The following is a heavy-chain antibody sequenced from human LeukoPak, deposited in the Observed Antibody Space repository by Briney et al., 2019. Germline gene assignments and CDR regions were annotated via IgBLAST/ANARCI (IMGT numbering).Heavy chain of an antibody. D-gene: IGHD4-17*01. CDR2: IYYSGST. CDR3: ARDDATAAGAFDI. V-gene: IGHV4-30-4*01. Sequence: SETLSLTCTVSGGSISSGDYYWSWIRQPPGKGLEWIGYIYYSGSTYYNPSLKSRVTISVDRSKNQFSLKLSSVTAADTAVYYCARDDATAAGAFDIWGQGTMVTVSS. CDR1: GGSISSGDYY. J-gene: IGHJ3*02.